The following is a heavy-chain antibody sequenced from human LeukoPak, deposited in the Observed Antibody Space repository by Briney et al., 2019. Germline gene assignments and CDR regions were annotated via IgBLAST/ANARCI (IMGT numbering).Heavy chain of an antibody. J-gene: IGHJ4*02. D-gene: IGHD3-3*01. CDR1: GFTFSSYA. CDR2: ISGSGGST. V-gene: IGHV3-23*01. CDR3: ARDDYDFWSGSPLFY. Sequence: PGGSLRLSCAASGFTFSSYAMSWVRQAPGKGLEWVSAISGSGGSTYYADSVKGRFTISRDNSKNTLYLQMNSLRAEGTAVYYCARDDYDFWSGSPLFYWGQGTLVTVSS.